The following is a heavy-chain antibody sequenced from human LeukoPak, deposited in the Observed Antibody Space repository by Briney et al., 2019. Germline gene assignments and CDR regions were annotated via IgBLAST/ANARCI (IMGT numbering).Heavy chain of an antibody. CDR3: ARDPAYCGGDCYPDAFDI. V-gene: IGHV3-48*01. Sequence: GGSLSLTCAASGFTFSSYSMNWVRQPPGKGLEWVSYISSSSSTIYYADSVKGRFTISRDNAKNSLYLQMNSLRSEDTAVYYCARDPAYCGGDCYPDAFDIWGQGTMVTVSS. J-gene: IGHJ3*02. D-gene: IGHD2-21*02. CDR1: GFTFSSYS. CDR2: ISSSSSTI.